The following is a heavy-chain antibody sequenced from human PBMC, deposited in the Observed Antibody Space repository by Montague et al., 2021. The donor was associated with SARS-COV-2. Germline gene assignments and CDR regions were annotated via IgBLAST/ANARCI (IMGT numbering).Heavy chain of an antibody. Sequence: SETLSLTCTVSGGSISGYYWTWMRQPPGKGLEWLGHIYYTGSTKYNPSLKSRVTISIDTPKNQFSLKLRSVTAADTAVYFCARVQPTCFIANCVNYFDYWGQGALVTVSS. CDR1: GGSISGYY. J-gene: IGHJ4*02. CDR2: IYYTGST. D-gene: IGHD2-2*01. CDR3: ARVQPTCFIANCVNYFDY. V-gene: IGHV4-59*01.